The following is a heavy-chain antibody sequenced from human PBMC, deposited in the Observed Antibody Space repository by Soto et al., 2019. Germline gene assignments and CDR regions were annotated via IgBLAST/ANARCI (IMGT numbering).Heavy chain of an antibody. V-gene: IGHV2-5*01. CDR3: AHRGGATVGLYYFDY. J-gene: IGHJ4*02. D-gene: IGHD3-16*01. CDR1: GFSLSATGVG. CDR2: IYWHDDE. Sequence: SGPTLVNPTQTLTLTCTFSGFSLSATGVGVSWIRQPPGKALEWLALIYWHDDERYSPSLKSRLTITKDTSKNQVVLTMTNMDPVDTATYYCAHRGGATVGLYYFDYWGQGALVTVSS.